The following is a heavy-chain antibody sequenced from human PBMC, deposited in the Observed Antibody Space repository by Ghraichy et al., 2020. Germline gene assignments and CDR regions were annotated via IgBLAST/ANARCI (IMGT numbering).Heavy chain of an antibody. J-gene: IGHJ6*02. CDR2: ISWKSGSI. D-gene: IGHD3-3*01. CDR3: AKERNDFWSGFRYTMDV. V-gene: IGHV3-9*01. CDR1: GFTFDDYA. Sequence: GGSLRLSCAASGFTFDDYAMHWVRQAPGKGLEWVSGISWKSGSIGYADSLKGRFTISRDNAKNSLYLQMNSLRAEDTALYYCAKERNDFWSGFRYTMDVWGQGTTVTVSS.